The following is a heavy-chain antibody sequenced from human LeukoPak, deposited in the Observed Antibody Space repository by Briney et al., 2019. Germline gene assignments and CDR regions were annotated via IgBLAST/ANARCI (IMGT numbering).Heavy chain of an antibody. CDR2: ISSSGSTI. Sequence: GGSLRLSCAASGFTFSSYEMNWVRQAPGKGLEWVSYISSSGSTIYYADSVKGRFTISRDNSRNTLYLQMNSLRAEDTAVYYCATSFGPVIAAAGTGADWGQGTLVTVSS. D-gene: IGHD6-13*01. V-gene: IGHV3-48*03. CDR1: GFTFSSYE. CDR3: ATSFGPVIAAAGTGAD. J-gene: IGHJ4*02.